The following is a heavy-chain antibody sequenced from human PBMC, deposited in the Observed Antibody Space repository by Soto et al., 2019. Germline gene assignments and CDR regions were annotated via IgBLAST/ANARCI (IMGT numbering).Heavy chain of an antibody. J-gene: IGHJ3*02. CDR1: GYTFTSYG. Sequence: AASVKVSCKASGYTFTSYGISWVRQAPGQGLEWMGWISAYNGNTNYAQKLQGRVTMTTDTSTSTAYMELRSLRSDDTAVYYCAREDYDFWSGYPDDAFDIWGQGTMVTVSS. V-gene: IGHV1-18*01. D-gene: IGHD3-3*01. CDR2: ISAYNGNT. CDR3: AREDYDFWSGYPDDAFDI.